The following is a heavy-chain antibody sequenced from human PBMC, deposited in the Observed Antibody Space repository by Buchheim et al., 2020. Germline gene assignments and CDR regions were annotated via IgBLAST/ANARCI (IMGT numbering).Heavy chain of an antibody. CDR3: ARGHWSGYYFKGYYFDY. Sequence: QVQLQQWGAGLLKPSETLSLTCAVYGGSFSGYYWSWIRQPPGKGLEWIGEINHSGSTNYNPSLKSRVTISVDTSKHQFSLKLSSVTAADTAVYYCARGHWSGYYFKGYYFDYWGQGTL. V-gene: IGHV4-34*01. CDR1: GGSFSGYY. D-gene: IGHD3-3*01. CDR2: INHSGST. J-gene: IGHJ4*02.